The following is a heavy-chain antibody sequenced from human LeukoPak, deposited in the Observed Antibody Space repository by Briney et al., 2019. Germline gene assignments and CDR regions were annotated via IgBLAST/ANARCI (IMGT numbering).Heavy chain of an antibody. CDR1: GGSISSYY. CDR3: ARDNGSEDPGYYFDY. D-gene: IGHD6-19*01. CDR2: IYASGST. Sequence: SETLSLACTVSGGSISSYYWSWIRQPAGKGLEWIGRIYASGSTNYNPSLKSRVTMSVDTSKNQFSLKLSSVTAADTAVYYCARDNGSEDPGYYFDYWGQGTLVTVSS. V-gene: IGHV4-4*07. J-gene: IGHJ4*02.